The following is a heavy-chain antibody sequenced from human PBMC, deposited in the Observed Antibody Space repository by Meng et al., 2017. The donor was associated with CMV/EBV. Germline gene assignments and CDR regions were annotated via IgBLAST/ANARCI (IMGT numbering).Heavy chain of an antibody. V-gene: IGHV1-18*01. CDR2: ISAYNGNT. CDR1: GYTFTSYG. Sequence: ASVKVSCKASGYTFTSYGISWVRQAPGQGLEWVGWISAYNGNTNYAQKLQGRVTMTTDTSTSTAYMELRSLRSDDTAVYYCARDGVSIVGATTVDYWGQGTLVTVSS. CDR3: ARDGVSIVGATTVDY. J-gene: IGHJ4*02. D-gene: IGHD1-26*01.